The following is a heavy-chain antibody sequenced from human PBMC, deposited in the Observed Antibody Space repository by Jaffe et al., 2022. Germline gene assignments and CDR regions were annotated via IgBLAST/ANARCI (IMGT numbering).Heavy chain of an antibody. CDR1: GGSISSGSYY. Sequence: QVQLQESGPGLVKPSQTLSLTCTVSGGSISSGSYYWSWIRQPAGKGLEWIGRIYTSGSTNYNPSLKSRVTISVDTSKNQFSLKLTSVTAADTAVYYCARDRWSCSGGSCLVRPYYYYYYMDVWGKGTTVTVSS. D-gene: IGHD2-15*01. CDR2: IYTSGST. CDR3: ARDRWSCSGGSCLVRPYYYYYYMDV. V-gene: IGHV4-61*02. J-gene: IGHJ6*03.